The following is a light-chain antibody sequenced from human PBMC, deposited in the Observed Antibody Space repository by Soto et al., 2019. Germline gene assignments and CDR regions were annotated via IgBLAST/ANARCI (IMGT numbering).Light chain of an antibody. CDR2: DAS. Sequence: DIQMTQSPSTVSASVENRVSITCRASQTVNTWLAWYQQKPGKAPKVLIFDASSLKTGVPSRFSGSGSGTEFTLTISNLQPDDFATHYCQPYDTYSSGPFGQGTKVDI. V-gene: IGKV1-5*01. J-gene: IGKJ1*01. CDR1: QTVNTW. CDR3: QPYDTYSSGP.